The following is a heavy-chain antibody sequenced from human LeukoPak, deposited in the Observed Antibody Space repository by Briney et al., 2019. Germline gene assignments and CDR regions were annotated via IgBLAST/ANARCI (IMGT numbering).Heavy chain of an antibody. V-gene: IGHV3-30*18. D-gene: IGHD3-10*01. CDR2: ISSDGKTE. Sequence: GGSLRLSWVASGXTFSSYGVHWVRQAPGKGLEWVAVISSDGKTEIYADSVRGRFTISRDNSKGTHYLQMNSLRSEDTAVYYCAKAQPTLISRSFDCWGQGALVTVSS. CDR3: AKAQPTLISRSFDC. J-gene: IGHJ4*02. CDR1: GXTFSSYG.